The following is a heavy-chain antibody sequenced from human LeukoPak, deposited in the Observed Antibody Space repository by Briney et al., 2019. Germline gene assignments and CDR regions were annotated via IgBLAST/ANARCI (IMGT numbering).Heavy chain of an antibody. CDR1: GFTFSSYG. CDR3: ARGLRCSSTSCYNYYGMDV. V-gene: IGHV3-33*01. CDR2: IWYDGSNK. D-gene: IGHD2-2*02. Sequence: GGSLRLSCAASGFTFSSYGMHWVRQAPGKGLEWVAVIWYDGSNKYYADSVKGRFTISRDNSKNTLYLQMNSLRAEDTAVYYCARGLRCSSTSCYNYYGMDVWGQGTTVTVSS. J-gene: IGHJ6*02.